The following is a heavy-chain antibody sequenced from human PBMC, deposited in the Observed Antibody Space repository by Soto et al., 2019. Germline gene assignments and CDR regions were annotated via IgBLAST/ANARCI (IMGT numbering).Heavy chain of an antibody. CDR2: VYFDGST. J-gene: IGHJ5*02. D-gene: IGHD2-2*01. CDR1: GGSISGTTYY. V-gene: IGHV4-39*02. CDR3: ARGGISRIYQLPPFDP. Sequence: SETLSLTCIVSGGSISGTTYYWAWIRQPPGRGLEWIGSVYFDGSTYYNPSLKSRVTISVDTSMNHFSLRLTSVTAADTALYYCARGGISRIYQLPPFDPWGQGTLVTVSS.